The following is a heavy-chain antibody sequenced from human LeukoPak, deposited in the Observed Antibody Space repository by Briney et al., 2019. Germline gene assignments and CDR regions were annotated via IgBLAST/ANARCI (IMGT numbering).Heavy chain of an antibody. CDR2: MNSDGSTT. CDR3: ATWGGYSGLHPLDY. CDR1: GFTFSSYW. D-gene: IGHD5-12*01. J-gene: IGHJ4*02. V-gene: IGHV3-74*01. Sequence: GGSLRLSCAASGFTFSSYWMFWVRQPPGKGLVWVSRMNSDGSTTSYADSVRGRFTISRDNAENTLFLQMNSLRAEDTAVYYCATWGGYSGLHPLDYWGQGTLVTVSS.